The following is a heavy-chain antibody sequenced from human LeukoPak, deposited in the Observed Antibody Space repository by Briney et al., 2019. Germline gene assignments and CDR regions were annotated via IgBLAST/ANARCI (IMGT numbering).Heavy chain of an antibody. Sequence: GGSLRLSCAASGLTFSSHWMHWVRQAPGKGLVWVSRITNDGSSTTYADSVKGRFTISRDNSKNSLYLQMNSLKAEDTAVYYCARATLDLAFDIWGQGTMVTVSS. D-gene: IGHD4-23*01. CDR1: GLTFSSHW. CDR2: ITNDGSST. V-gene: IGHV3-74*01. CDR3: ARATLDLAFDI. J-gene: IGHJ3*02.